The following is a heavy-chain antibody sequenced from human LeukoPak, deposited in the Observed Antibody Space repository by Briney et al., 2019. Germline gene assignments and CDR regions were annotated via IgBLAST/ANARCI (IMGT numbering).Heavy chain of an antibody. CDR1: GGSISSSN. J-gene: IGHJ4*02. V-gene: IGHV3-48*01. Sequence: ETLSLTCAVSGGSISSSNWWSWVRQAPGKGLEWVSYISSSSGTIYYADSVKGRFTISRDNAKNSLYLQMNSLRAEDTAVYYCARDSVRDYVWGSAYYFDYWGQGTLVTVSS. CDR2: ISSSSGTI. D-gene: IGHD3-16*01. CDR3: ARDSVRDYVWGSAYYFDY.